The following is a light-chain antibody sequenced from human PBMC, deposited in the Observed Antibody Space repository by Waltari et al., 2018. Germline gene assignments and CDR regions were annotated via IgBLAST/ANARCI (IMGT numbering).Light chain of an antibody. CDR3: QQSYTTPRTYKNPRT. J-gene: IGKJ1*01. CDR1: ESIRNR. CDR2: AAS. V-gene: IGKV1-39*01. Sequence: DIQLTQSPSSLSASVGDRVSITCRASESIRNRLNCYQHRPGKAPKLLIYAASTLQSGVPSRVTGSGSGTDFTLTISSLQPKDCATYYCQQSYTTPRTYKNPRTFGQGTQVEIK.